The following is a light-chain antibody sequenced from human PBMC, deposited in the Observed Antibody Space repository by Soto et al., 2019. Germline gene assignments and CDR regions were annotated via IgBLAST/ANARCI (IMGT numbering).Light chain of an antibody. V-gene: IGLV1-40*01. CDR2: GNS. CDR1: SSNIGAGYD. Sequence: QSVLTQPPSVSGAPGQRVTISCTGSSSNIGAGYDVHWYQQLPGTAPKLLIYGNSNRPSGVPDRFSGSKSGTSSSLAITGLQAEDEADYYCQSYDSSLSGSVLGGGTKLTVL. CDR3: QSYDSSLSGSV. J-gene: IGLJ3*02.